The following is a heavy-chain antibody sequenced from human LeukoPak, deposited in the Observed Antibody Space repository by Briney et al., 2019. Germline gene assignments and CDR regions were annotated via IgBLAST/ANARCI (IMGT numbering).Heavy chain of an antibody. D-gene: IGHD3-3*01. Sequence: SETLSLTCTVSGGSISSYYWSWIRQPAGKGLEWIGRIYTSGSTNYNPSLKSRVTISVDTSKNQFSLKLSSVTAADTAVYYCARRSSITIFGVVKDAFDIWGQGTMVTVSS. V-gene: IGHV4-4*07. CDR2: IYTSGST. J-gene: IGHJ3*02. CDR1: GGSISSYY. CDR3: ARRSSITIFGVVKDAFDI.